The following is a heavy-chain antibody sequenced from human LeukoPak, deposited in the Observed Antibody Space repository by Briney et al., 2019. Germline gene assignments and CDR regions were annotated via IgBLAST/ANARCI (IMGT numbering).Heavy chain of an antibody. CDR2: ISTSGST. J-gene: IGHJ4*02. V-gene: IGHV4-4*08. D-gene: IGHD6-19*01. Sequence: SETLSLTCTVSGGSISSYHWSWLRQPPGQGLEWIGDISTSGSTEYNPSLQRGVTTYAAPSKNQPALMLRTVPAADAAVYYCSSHRTSGWGLDYWGQASEVTV. CDR3: SSHRTSGWGLDY. CDR1: GGSISSYH.